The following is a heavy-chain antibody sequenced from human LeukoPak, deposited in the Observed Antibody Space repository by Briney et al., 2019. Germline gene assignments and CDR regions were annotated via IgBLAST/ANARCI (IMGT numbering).Heavy chain of an antibody. CDR2: MNPNSGNT. CDR1: GYTFTSYD. J-gene: IGHJ6*03. D-gene: IGHD3-10*01. Sequence: ASVKVSCKASGYTFTSYDINWVRQATGQGLEWMGWMNPNSGNTGYAQKFQGRVTITRNTSISTAYMKLSSLRSEDTAVYYCARGAAPRGYYYYMDVWGKGTTVTVSS. V-gene: IGHV1-8*03. CDR3: ARGAAPRGYYYYMDV.